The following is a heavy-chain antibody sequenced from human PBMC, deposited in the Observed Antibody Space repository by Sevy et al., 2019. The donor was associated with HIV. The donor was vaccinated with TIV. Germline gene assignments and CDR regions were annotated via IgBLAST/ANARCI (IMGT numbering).Heavy chain of an antibody. D-gene: IGHD2-8*01. CDR2: LSYGGNNR. J-gene: IGHJ3*01. CDR1: GFTFATYA. CDR3: AGGTSFFDNPMVAFDV. Sequence: GGSLRLSCAASGFTFATYAMHWVRQAPGKGLDWVAVLSYGGNNRNYAESVKGRFTISRDNARNTLYLQMDSLRPGDTAVYYCAGGTSFFDNPMVAFDVWGQGTMVTVSS. V-gene: IGHV3-30*04.